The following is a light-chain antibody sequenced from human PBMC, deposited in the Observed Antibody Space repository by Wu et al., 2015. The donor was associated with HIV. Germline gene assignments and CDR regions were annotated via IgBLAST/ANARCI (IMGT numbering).Light chain of an antibody. J-gene: IGKJ3*01. Sequence: DIQMTQSPSSLSASVGDRVTITCRASQSISGYLNWYQQKPGKAPKILMYAASNLQSGVPSRFSGSGSGTDFTLTISSLQPEDFAIYYCQQSYNFPRTFGPGTKVEI. V-gene: IGKV1-39*01. CDR3: QQSYNFPRT. CDR1: QSISGY. CDR2: AAS.